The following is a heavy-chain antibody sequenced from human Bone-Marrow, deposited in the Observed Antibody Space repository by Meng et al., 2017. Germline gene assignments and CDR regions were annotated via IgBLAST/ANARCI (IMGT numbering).Heavy chain of an antibody. CDR2: ISYDGSNK. CDR3: ARVVWGY. CDR1: GFTFSGYS. Sequence: VQVVESGGGVVQPGGSLRLPCAASGFTFSGYSIHWVRQAPGKGLEWVAVISYDGSNKYYADSVKGRFTISRDNSKNTLYLQMNSLRAEDTAVYYCARVVWGYWGQGTLVTVSS. D-gene: IGHD1-26*01. J-gene: IGHJ4*02. V-gene: IGHV3-30*05.